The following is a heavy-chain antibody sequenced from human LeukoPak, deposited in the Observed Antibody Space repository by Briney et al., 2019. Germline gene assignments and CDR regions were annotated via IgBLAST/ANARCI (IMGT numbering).Heavy chain of an antibody. CDR3: ARDTWEGAGSYWAD. J-gene: IGHJ4*02. V-gene: IGHV4-59*12. CDR2: IYYSGST. D-gene: IGHD3-10*01. Sequence: SETLSLTCSVSGASISDYYWSWLRQPPGKGLEWIGYIYYSGSTNYNPSLKSRVTISVDTSKHQFSLRLNSVTAADTAVYYCARDTWEGAGSYWADWREGTLVSVSS. CDR1: GASISDYY.